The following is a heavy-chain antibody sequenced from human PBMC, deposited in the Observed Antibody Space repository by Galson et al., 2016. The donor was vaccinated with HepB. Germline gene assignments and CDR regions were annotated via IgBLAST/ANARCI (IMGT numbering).Heavy chain of an antibody. Sequence: ETLSLTCAVSGGSISSSNWWSWVRQPPGKGLEWIGEIYHSGSTNYNPSLKSRATISVDKSGNHFSLKLSSVTAADTAVYYCARSHIIAFYYYYGMDVWGQGTTVTVSS. CDR2: IYHSGST. V-gene: IGHV4-4*02. CDR1: GGSISSSNW. J-gene: IGHJ6*02. D-gene: IGHD2/OR15-2a*01. CDR3: ARSHIIAFYYYYGMDV.